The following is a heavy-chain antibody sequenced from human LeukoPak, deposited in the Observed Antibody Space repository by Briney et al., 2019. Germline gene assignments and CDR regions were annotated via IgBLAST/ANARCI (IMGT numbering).Heavy chain of an antibody. CDR1: GFTFSSYA. D-gene: IGHD6-13*01. J-gene: IGHJ4*02. V-gene: IGHV3-30*18. CDR3: AKAPYSSSWSLGY. CDR2: ISYDGSNK. Sequence: GGSLRLSCAASGFTFSSYAMSWVSQAPGKGLEWVAVISYDGSNKYYADSVKGRVTISRDNSKNTLYLQMNSLRAEDTAVCYCAKAPYSSSWSLGYWGQGTLVTVSS.